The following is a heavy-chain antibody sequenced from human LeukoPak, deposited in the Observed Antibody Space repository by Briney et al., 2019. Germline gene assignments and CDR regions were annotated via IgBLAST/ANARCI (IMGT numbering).Heavy chain of an antibody. CDR1: GLTFRSSA. Sequence: GASLRLSCAASGLTFRSSAMSWVRQAPGKGLEWVSRISGSGGSKYFADSVKGRFTISRDNSKNTLYLQMNSLRGEDTAIYYCAKEVVGATNWFDAWGQGTLVTVSS. V-gene: IGHV3-23*01. CDR3: AKEVVGATNWFDA. CDR2: ISGSGGSK. J-gene: IGHJ5*02. D-gene: IGHD1-26*01.